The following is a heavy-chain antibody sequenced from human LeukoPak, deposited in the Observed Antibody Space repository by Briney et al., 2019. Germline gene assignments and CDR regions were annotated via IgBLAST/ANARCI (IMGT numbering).Heavy chain of an antibody. V-gene: IGHV4-34*01. J-gene: IGHJ5*02. CDR1: GGSFSGYY. D-gene: IGHD4-17*01. Sequence: PSETLSLTCAVYGGSFSGYYWSWIRQPPGKGLEWIGEINHSGSTNYNPSLKSRVTISVDTSKNQFSLKLSSVTAADTAVYYCASTGNWFDPWGQGTLDTVSS. CDR3: ASTGNWFDP. CDR2: INHSGST.